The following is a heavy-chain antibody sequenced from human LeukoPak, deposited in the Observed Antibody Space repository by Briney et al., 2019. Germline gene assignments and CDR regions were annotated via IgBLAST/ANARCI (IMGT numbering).Heavy chain of an antibody. CDR3: ARDDLMVRGVRIYYYGMDV. V-gene: IGHV3-48*03. J-gene: IGHJ6*04. CDR2: ISSSGSTI. CDR1: GFTFSSYE. Sequence: PGGSLRLSCAASGFTFSSYEMNWVRQAPVKGLEWVSYISSSGSTIYYADSVKGRFTISRDNAKNSLYLQMNSLRAEDTAVYYCARDDLMVRGVRIYYYGMDVWGKGTTVTVSS. D-gene: IGHD3-10*01.